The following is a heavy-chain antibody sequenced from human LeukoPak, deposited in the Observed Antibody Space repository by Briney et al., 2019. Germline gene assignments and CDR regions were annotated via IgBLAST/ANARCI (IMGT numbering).Heavy chain of an antibody. V-gene: IGHV3-30*02. Sequence: PGGSLRLSCAASGFTFSSYGMHWVRQAPGKGLEWVAFIRYDGSNKYYADSVKGRFTISRDNSKNTLYLQMNSLRAEDTAVYYCATPGSYYYDSSGYYYFYWGQGTLVTVSS. CDR3: ATPGSYYYDSSGYYYFY. D-gene: IGHD3-22*01. CDR1: GFTFSSYG. CDR2: IRYDGSNK. J-gene: IGHJ4*02.